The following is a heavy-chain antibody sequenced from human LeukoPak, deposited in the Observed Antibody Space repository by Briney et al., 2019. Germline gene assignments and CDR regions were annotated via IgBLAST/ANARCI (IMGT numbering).Heavy chain of an antibody. CDR3: GRSPIVVIPAAIPTEDVVRPDYFDY. CDR1: GGPISTSGYY. Sequence: SETLSLTCTVSGGPISTSGYYWGWTRQPPGKGLLWIGSIYYSGNTYYNPSLKSRVTISVDTSKNQFSLKVNTVTAAETAVYYCGRSPIVVIPAAIPTEDVVRPDYFDYWGQGTLVTVSS. D-gene: IGHD2-2*02. CDR2: IYYSGNT. V-gene: IGHV4-39*01. J-gene: IGHJ4*02.